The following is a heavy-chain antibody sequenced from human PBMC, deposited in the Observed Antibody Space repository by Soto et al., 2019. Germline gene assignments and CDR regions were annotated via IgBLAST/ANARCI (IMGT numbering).Heavy chain of an antibody. CDR3: AREIERLLGY. V-gene: IGHV3-30-3*01. Sequence: GGSLRLSCAPSGFTFSSYAMHWVRQAPGKGLEGVAVISYDGSDKYYADPVKGRFTISRDNSKNTLYLQMNSLRAEDTAVYYCAREIERLLGYWGQGTLVTVSS. J-gene: IGHJ4*02. CDR2: ISYDGSDK. D-gene: IGHD3-3*01. CDR1: GFTFSSYA.